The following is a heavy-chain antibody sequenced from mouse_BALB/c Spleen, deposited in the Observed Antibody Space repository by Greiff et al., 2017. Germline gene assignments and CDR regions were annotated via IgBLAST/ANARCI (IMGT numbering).Heavy chain of an antibody. J-gene: IGHJ4*01. CDR2: IISDGGST. Sequence: DVKLQESGGGLVQPGESLKLSCESNEYEFPSHDMSWVRKTPEKRLELVAAIISDGGSTYYPDTMERRFIISRDNTKKTLYLQMSSLRSEDTALYYCARDDYDDAMDYWGQGTSVTVSS. CDR3: ARDDYDDAMDY. CDR1: EYEFPSHD. V-gene: IGHV5-2*01. D-gene: IGHD2-4*01.